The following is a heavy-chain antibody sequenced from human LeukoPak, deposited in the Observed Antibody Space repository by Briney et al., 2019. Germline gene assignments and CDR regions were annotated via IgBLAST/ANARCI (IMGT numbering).Heavy chain of an antibody. CDR3: ASHWELRY. CDR2: IYSGGST. J-gene: IGHJ4*02. V-gene: IGHV3-53*01. Sequence: GGSLRLSCAASGFSVSSNYMNWVRQAPGKGLEWVSVIYSGGSTYYADSVKGRFTLSRDNSKNTLYLQMNNPRAEETAVYYCASHWELRYWGQGTLVTVSS. CDR1: GFSVSSNY. D-gene: IGHD1-26*01.